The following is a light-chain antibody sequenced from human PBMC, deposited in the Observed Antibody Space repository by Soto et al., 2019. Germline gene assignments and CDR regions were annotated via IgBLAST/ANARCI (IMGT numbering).Light chain of an antibody. CDR1: QTITTY. CDR2: AAS. V-gene: IGKV1-39*01. J-gene: IGKJ1*01. Sequence: DIQMTQSPSSLSASVGDRLTITCRASQTITTYLNWYQHKTGEAPKLLIYAASRLQSGVPSRFSGSGSGTDFTLTISSLKPEDFATYYCQQSYSTRWTFGQGTKVEIK. CDR3: QQSYSTRWT.